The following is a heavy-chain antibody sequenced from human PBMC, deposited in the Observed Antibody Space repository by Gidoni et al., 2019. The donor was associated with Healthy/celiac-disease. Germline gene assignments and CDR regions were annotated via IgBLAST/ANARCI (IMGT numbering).Heavy chain of an antibody. CDR2: IYSGGST. CDR1: GFTVSGNY. V-gene: IGHV3-66*01. CDR3: AAGYYNSYWYFDL. D-gene: IGHD3-9*01. Sequence: EVQLVESEAALVQPGGSLTLTCADSGFTVSGNYMTWICQAPGKGPEWVSVIYSGGSTYYADSVKGRFTISRDNSKNTLYLQMNSLRAEDTAVYFCAAGYYNSYWYFDLWGRGTLVTVSS. J-gene: IGHJ2*01.